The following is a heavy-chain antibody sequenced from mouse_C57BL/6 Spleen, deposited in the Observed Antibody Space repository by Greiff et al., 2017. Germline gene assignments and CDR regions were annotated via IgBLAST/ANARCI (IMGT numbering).Heavy chain of an antibody. CDR1: GYSFTGYY. CDR2: INPSTGGT. D-gene: IGHD1-1*01. Sequence: VQLQQSGPELVKPGASVKISCKASGYSFTGYYMNWVKQSPEKSLEWIGEINPSTGGTTYNQKFKAKATLTVDKSSSTAYMQLKSLTSEDSAVYYCARSRYYGSSYVPYFDVWGTGTTVTVSS. CDR3: ARSRYYGSSYVPYFDV. J-gene: IGHJ1*03. V-gene: IGHV1-42*01.